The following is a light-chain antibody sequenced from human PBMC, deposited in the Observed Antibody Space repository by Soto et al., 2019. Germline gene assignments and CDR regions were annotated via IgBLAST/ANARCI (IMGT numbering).Light chain of an antibody. V-gene: IGKV1-17*03. J-gene: IGKJ1*01. CDR1: QDISNR. Sequence: DIQVTQSPSAMSAAVGDRVTITCRTSQDISNRLGWFQQRPGKAPKRPISSASTLETGVPSRFSGTGSGTEFTLTISSLQPEDFATYYCQQHAAYPRDFGQGTKVEMK. CDR3: QQHAAYPRD. CDR2: SAS.